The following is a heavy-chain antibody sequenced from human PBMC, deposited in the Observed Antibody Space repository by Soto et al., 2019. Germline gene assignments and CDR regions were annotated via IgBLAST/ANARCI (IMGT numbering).Heavy chain of an antibody. V-gene: IGHV4-31*03. CDR1: GGSISSGGYY. D-gene: IGHD1-26*01. Sequence: SETLSLTCTVSGGSISSGGYYWSWIRQHPGKGLEWIGYIYYSGSTYYNPSLKSRVTISVDTSKNQFSLKLSSVTAADTAVYYCARGEWELLPNYWGQGTLVTRLL. CDR2: IYYSGST. J-gene: IGHJ4*02. CDR3: ARGEWELLPNY.